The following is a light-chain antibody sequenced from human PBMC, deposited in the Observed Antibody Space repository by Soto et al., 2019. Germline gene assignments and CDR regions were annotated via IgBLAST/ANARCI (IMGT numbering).Light chain of an antibody. CDR2: SAS. V-gene: IGKV1-12*01. J-gene: IGKJ1*01. CDR1: QGISSW. Sequence: IQMTQSPSSVSASVGDRVTIACRASQGISSWLAWYQQKPGKPPKLLIYSASNLQSGVPSRFSGSGSGTDFTLTISSLQSEDFATYYCLQADTFPQFGQGTKVEIK. CDR3: LQADTFPQ.